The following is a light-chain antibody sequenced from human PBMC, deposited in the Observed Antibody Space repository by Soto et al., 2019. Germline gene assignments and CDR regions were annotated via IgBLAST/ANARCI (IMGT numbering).Light chain of an antibody. CDR3: QQRSNWPPLT. J-gene: IGKJ4*01. V-gene: IGKV3-11*01. Sequence: EIVLTQSPATLSLSPGERATLSCRASQSVSSYLAWYQQKPGQAPRLLIYDASNRATGIPARFSGSGSGTDFPLPSLSLEPEDFSVYYCQQRSNWPPLTFGEGTKVEIK. CDR2: DAS. CDR1: QSVSSY.